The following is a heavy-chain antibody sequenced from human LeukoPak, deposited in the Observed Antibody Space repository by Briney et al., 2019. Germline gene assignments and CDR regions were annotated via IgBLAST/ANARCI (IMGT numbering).Heavy chain of an antibody. CDR2: ISYDGSNK. CDR1: GFTFSSYG. Sequence: PGGSLRLSCAASGFTFSSYGMHWVRQAPGKGLEWVAVISYDGSNKYYADSVKGRFTISRDNSKNTLYLQMNSLRAEDTAVYYCAKAKVAGPPADYWYFDLWGRGTLVTVSS. J-gene: IGHJ2*01. D-gene: IGHD6-19*01. CDR3: AKAKVAGPPADYWYFDL. V-gene: IGHV3-30*18.